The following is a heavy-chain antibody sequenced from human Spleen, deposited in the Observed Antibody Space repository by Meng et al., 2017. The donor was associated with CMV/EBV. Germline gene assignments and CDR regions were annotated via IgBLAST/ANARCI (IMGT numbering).Heavy chain of an antibody. D-gene: IGHD3-10*01. CDR3: ARNPPSTGDFDY. CDR2: MNPSTGAT. CDR1: GYTLTGYY. Sequence: ASVKVSCKASGYTLTGYYMHWVRQAPGQGLEWMGWMNPSTGATGYAQKFQGRVTMTGDTSISTAYMELSSLRSEDTAVSYCARNPPSTGDFDYWGQGTVVTVSS. V-gene: IGHV1-8*01. J-gene: IGHJ4*02.